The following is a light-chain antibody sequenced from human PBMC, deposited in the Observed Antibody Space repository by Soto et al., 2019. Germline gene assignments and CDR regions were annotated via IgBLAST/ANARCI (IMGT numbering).Light chain of an antibody. J-gene: IGKJ1*01. CDR3: QQYGSSPWT. CDR2: GAS. CDR1: QSVSNNY. V-gene: IGKV3-20*01. Sequence: EIVLTQSPGTLSLSPGERATLSCRASQSVSNNYLAWYQQKPGQAPRLLIYGASGRAPGVPDRFSGSGSGTDFILTISRLEPEDFVVYYCQQYGSSPWTFGQGTKVEIK.